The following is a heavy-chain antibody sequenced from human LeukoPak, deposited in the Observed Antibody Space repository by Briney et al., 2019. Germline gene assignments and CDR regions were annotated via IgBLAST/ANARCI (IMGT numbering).Heavy chain of an antibody. V-gene: IGHV3-74*01. D-gene: IGHD1-7*01. CDR3: ARAGNYYFDL. J-gene: IGHJ2*01. Sequence: GGSLRLSCAASGFTFSSYSMNWVRQGPGKGLVWVARMNADGRTINYADSVKGRFTISRDNAKNTLYLQMNSLRTEDAAVYYCARAGNYYFDLWGRGTQVTVSS. CDR2: MNADGRTI. CDR1: GFTFSSYS.